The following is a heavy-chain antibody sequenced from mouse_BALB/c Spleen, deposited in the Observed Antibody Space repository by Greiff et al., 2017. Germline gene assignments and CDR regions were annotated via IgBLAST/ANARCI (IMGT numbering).Heavy chain of an antibody. CDR2: INPSTGYP. CDR1: GYTFTSYW. CDR3: ARRDDGECGDY. J-gene: IGHJ2*01. V-gene: IGHV1-7*01. D-gene: IGHD2-13*01. Sequence: QVQLQQSGADLAKPGASVKMSCKASGYTFTSYWMPWVKQRPGQGLEWIGYINPSTGYPEYNQKFKDKATLTADKPSNTAYMQLSSLTSEDPAVYYCARRDDGECGDYWGQGTTLTVSA.